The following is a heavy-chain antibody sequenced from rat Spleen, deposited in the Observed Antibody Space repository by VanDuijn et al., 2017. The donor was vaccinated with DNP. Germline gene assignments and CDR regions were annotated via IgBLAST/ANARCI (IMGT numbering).Heavy chain of an antibody. D-gene: IGHD5-1*01. V-gene: IGHV5-25*01. CDR1: GFTFSDYY. J-gene: IGHJ2*01. CDR2: ISPSGGSI. CDR3: ATHDWVN. Sequence: EVQLVESGGGLVQPGRSLKLSCAASGFTFSDYYMAWVRQAPTKGLEWVASISPSGGSIYYRDSMKGRFTISRDNAKSTLYLQMNSLRSEDTATYYCATHDWVNWGQGVMVTVSS.